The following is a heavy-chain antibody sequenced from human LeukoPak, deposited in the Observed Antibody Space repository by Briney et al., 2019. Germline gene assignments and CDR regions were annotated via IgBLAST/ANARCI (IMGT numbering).Heavy chain of an antibody. CDR3: ARDSIAAAGTGGCYFDY. CDR2: ISSSSSYI. V-gene: IGHV3-21*01. CDR1: GFTFSSYS. Sequence: GGSLRLSCAASGFTFSSYSMNWVRQAPGKGLEWVSSISSSSSYIYYADSVKGRFTISRDNAKNSLYLQMNSLRAEDTAVYYCARDSIAAAGTGGCYFDYWGQGTLVTVSS. D-gene: IGHD6-13*01. J-gene: IGHJ4*02.